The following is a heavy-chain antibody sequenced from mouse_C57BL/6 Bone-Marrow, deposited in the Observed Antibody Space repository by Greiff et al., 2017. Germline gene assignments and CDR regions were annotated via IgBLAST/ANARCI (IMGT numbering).Heavy chain of an antibody. Sequence: VKLMESGPELVKPGASVKISCKASGYSFTSYYIHWVKQRPGQGLEWIGWIYPGSGNTKYNEKFKGKATLTADTSSSTAYMQLRSLTSEDSAVYYCARRIRQYAMDYWGQGTSVTVSS. V-gene: IGHV1-66*01. CDR3: ARRIRQYAMDY. J-gene: IGHJ4*01. CDR1: GYSFTSYY. CDR2: IYPGSGNT.